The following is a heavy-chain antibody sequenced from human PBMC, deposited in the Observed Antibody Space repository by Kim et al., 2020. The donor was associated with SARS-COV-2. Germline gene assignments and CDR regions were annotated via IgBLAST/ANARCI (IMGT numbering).Heavy chain of an antibody. V-gene: IGHV1-46*01. D-gene: IGHD3-10*01. Sequence: ASVKVSCKASGYTFTSYYMHWVRQAPGQGLEWMGIINPSGGSTSYAQKFQGRVTMTRDTSTSTVYMELSSLRSEDTAVYYCARSSNSGDYYGSGSYRWYYFDYWGQGTLVTVSS. CDR3: ARSSNSGDYYGSGSYRWYYFDY. CDR1: GYTFTSYY. CDR2: INPSGGST. J-gene: IGHJ4*02.